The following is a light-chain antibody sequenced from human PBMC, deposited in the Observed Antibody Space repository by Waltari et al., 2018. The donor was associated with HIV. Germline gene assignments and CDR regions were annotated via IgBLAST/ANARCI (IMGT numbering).Light chain of an antibody. Sequence: SYVLTQPPSVSVAPGQTARITCGGNKIGSKSVHWYQQKTGQAPVLVVYDDSDRPSGIPGGFVGPNLGNPAPLTISRVEAGDEADYYWQVWDSSSDHVVFGGGTKLTVL. CDR3: QVWDSSSDHVV. CDR2: DDS. V-gene: IGLV3-21*02. J-gene: IGLJ2*01. CDR1: KIGSKS.